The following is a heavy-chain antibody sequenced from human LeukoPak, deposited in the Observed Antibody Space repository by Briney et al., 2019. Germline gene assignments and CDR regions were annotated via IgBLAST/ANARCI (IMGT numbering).Heavy chain of an antibody. CDR2: IYPGDSDT. CDR1: GCSFTSYW. J-gene: IGHJ4*02. V-gene: IGHV5-51*01. CDR3: ARRGTFDSSGYFEVDYFDY. Sequence: GESLKISCKGSGCSFTSYWIGWVRQMPGKGLEWMGIIYPGDSDTRYSPSFQGQVTISADKSISTVYLQWSSLKASDTAMYYCARRGTFDSSGYFEVDYFDYWGQGTLVTVSS. D-gene: IGHD3-22*01.